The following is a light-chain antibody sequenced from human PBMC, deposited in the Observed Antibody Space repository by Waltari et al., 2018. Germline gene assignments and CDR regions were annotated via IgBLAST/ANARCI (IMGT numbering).Light chain of an antibody. CDR3: QTGAHGTWV. CDR2: VNSDGSH. Sequence: QLVLTQSPSASASLGASVKLTCTLSSGHSTNIIAWLQQQPEKGPRYLMNVNSDGSHNKGVGITVRCSGYSSGSERYLTISSLQSEDEADYYCQTGAHGTWVCGGGTRLTVL. J-gene: IGLJ3*02. V-gene: IGLV4-69*01. CDR1: SGHSTNI.